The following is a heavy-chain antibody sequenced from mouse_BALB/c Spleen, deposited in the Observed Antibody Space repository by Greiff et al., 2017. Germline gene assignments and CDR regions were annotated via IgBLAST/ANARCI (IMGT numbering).Heavy chain of an antibody. V-gene: IGHV5-6-5*01. Sequence: EVQRVESGGGLVKPGGSLKLSCAASGFTFSSYAMSWVRQTPEKRLEWVASISSGGSTYYPDSVKGRFTISRDNARNILYLQMSSLRSEDTAMYYCARRLITTVSFDYWGQGTTLTVSS. D-gene: IGHD1-1*01. CDR3: ARRLITTVSFDY. CDR2: ISSGGST. CDR1: GFTFSSYA. J-gene: IGHJ2*01.